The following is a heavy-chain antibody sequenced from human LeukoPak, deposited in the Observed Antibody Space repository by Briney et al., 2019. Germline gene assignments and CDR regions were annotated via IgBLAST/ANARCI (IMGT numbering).Heavy chain of an antibody. D-gene: IGHD6-13*01. CDR1: GYTFTSSG. CDR2: ISAYNGNT. Sequence: ASVKVSCKASGYTFTSSGISWVRQAPGQGLEWMGWISAYNGNTNYAQKLQGRVTMTTDTSTSTAYMELRSLRSDDTAVYYCARDYGRYSSSWFDYRGQGTLVTVSS. V-gene: IGHV1-18*01. CDR3: ARDYGRYSSSWFDY. J-gene: IGHJ4*02.